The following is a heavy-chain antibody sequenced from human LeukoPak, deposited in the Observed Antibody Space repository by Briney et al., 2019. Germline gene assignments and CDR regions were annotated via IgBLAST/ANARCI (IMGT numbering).Heavy chain of an antibody. D-gene: IGHD2/OR15-2a*01. CDR3: ARARTTSALGYYYYYMDV. CDR2: INSDGSST. V-gene: IGHV3-74*01. Sequence: GGSLRLSCAASGFTFSSYWMHWVRQAPGKGLVWVSRINSDGSSTSYADSVKGRFTISRDNAKNTLYLRMNSLRAEDTAVYYCARARTTSALGYYYYYMDVWGKGTTVTISS. CDR1: GFTFSSYW. J-gene: IGHJ6*03.